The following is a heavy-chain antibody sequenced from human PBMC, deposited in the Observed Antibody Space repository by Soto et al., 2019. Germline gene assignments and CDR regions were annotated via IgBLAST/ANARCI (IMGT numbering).Heavy chain of an antibody. J-gene: IGHJ6*02. CDR1: GFTFRTYE. CDR3: AKVAAATTITGDYYYGMDV. D-gene: IGHD1-20*01. V-gene: IGHV3-30*18. Sequence: QVQLVESGGGVVQPGRSLRLSCAASGFTFRTYEMHWVRQAPGKGLEWVAVISYDGSDIYYADSVRGRFTISRDNSKDTLYLQMNSLRAEDTAVFYCAKVAAATTITGDYYYGMDVWGQGPTVTVSS. CDR2: ISYDGSDI.